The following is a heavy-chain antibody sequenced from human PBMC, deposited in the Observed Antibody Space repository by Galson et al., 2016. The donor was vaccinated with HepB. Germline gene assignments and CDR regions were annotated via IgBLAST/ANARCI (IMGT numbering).Heavy chain of an antibody. CDR2: IYPGDSHS. V-gene: IGHV5-51*01. D-gene: IGHD2-15*01. CDR3: ARTHSGGTDYYYYAMDV. J-gene: IGHJ6*02. Sequence: QSGAEVKKPGESLKISCKGSGYIFNNFWVAWVRQMPGKGLEWMGFIYPGDSHSRYSPSLQGQVTISADKSINTAYLQWSSLTASDTAVYYCARTHSGGTDYYYYAMDVWGQGTTVTVSS. CDR1: GYIFNNFW.